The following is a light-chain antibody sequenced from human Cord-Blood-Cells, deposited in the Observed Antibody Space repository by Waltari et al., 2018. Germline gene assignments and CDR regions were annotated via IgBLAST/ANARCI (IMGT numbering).Light chain of an antibody. CDR2: EVS. Sequence: QSALTKPPSVSGSPGQSVTISCTGTSSDVGSYNRLSWYQQPPGTAPKLRIYEVSNRPSGVPDRFSGSNSGNTASLTISGLQAEDEANYYCSSYTSSSTLVFGGGTKLTVL. V-gene: IGLV2-18*02. CDR3: SSYTSSSTLV. J-gene: IGLJ2*01. CDR1: SSDVGSYNR.